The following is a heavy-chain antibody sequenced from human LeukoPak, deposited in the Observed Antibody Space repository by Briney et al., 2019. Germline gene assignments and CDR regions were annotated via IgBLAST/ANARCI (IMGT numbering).Heavy chain of an antibody. Sequence: SVNVSCKASGGTYSRYTISWVRQAPGHQVEWMGRIIPIVGIANYAQKFQGRVTITADKSTSTAYMELSSLRSEDTAVYYYAQGESYHKTLDIDYWGQGTLVTVSS. V-gene: IGHV1-69*02. CDR2: IIPIVGIA. D-gene: IGHD3-16*01. CDR3: AQGESYHKTLDIDY. CDR1: GGTYSRYT. J-gene: IGHJ4*02.